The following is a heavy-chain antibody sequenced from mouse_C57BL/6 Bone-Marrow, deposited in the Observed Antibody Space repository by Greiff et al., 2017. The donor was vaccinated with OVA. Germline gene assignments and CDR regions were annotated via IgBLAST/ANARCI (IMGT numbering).Heavy chain of an antibody. V-gene: IGHV1-61*01. CDR2: IYPSDSET. CDR1: GYTFTSYW. Sequence: QVQLQQPGAELVRPGSSVKLSCKASGYTFTSYWMDWVKQRPGQGLEWIGNIYPSDSETHYNQKFKDKATLTVDKSSSTAYMQLSSLTSEDSAVYYGARRGSTVPFAYWGQGTLVTVSA. CDR3: ARRGSTVPFAY. J-gene: IGHJ3*01. D-gene: IGHD1-1*01.